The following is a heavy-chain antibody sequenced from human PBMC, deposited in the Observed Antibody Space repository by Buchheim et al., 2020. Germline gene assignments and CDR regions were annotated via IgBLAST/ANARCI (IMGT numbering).Heavy chain of an antibody. CDR1: GFTFSSYA. V-gene: IGHV3-30-3*01. D-gene: IGHD1-26*01. CDR3: ARGDSGSYSWFGY. J-gene: IGHJ4*02. CDR2: ISYDGSNK. Sequence: QVQLVESGGAVVQPGRSLRLSCAVSGFTFSSYAMHWVRQAPGKGLGWVALISYDGSNKYYADSVKGRFTISRDNSKNTLYLQMNSLRIEDTAVYYCARGDSGSYSWFGYWGQG.